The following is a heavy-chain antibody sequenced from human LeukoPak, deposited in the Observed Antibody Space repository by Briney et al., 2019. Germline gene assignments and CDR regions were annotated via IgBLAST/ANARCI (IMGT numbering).Heavy chain of an antibody. CDR2: ISSSSSYT. CDR1: GFTFSDYY. J-gene: IGHJ4*02. D-gene: IGHD6-25*01. V-gene: IGHV3-11*06. CDR3: AREVDSSVDY. Sequence: GGSLRLSCAVSGFTFSDYYMSWIRRAPGKGVEWVSYISSSSSYTNYADSVKGRFTISRDNAKNSLYLQMNSLRAEDTAVYYCAREVDSSVDYWGQGTLVTVSS.